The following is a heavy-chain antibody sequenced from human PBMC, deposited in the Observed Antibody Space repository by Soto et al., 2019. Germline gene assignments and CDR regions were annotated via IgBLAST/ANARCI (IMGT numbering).Heavy chain of an antibody. CDR3: ARSSYSSGWYGLDY. J-gene: IGHJ4*02. V-gene: IGHV4-59*01. CDR1: GGSISSYY. Sequence: SETLSLTCTVSGGSISSYYWSWIRQPPGKGLEWIGYIYYSGSTNYNPSLKSRVTISVDTSKNQFSLKLSSVTAADTAVYYCARSSYSSGWYGLDYWGQGTLVTVSS. D-gene: IGHD6-19*01. CDR2: IYYSGST.